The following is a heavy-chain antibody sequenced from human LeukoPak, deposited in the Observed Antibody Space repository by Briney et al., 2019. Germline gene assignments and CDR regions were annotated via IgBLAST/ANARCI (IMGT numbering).Heavy chain of an antibody. V-gene: IGHV3-9*01. CDR1: GFTLSKYW. Sequence: PEGTLRLSCAASGFTLSKYWMSWVRQTPGKGLEWVSGISWNSGSIGYADSVKGRFTISRDNAKNSLYLQMNSLRAEDTALYYCAKDLYGDYARDAFDIWGQGTMVTVSS. CDR2: ISWNSGSI. J-gene: IGHJ3*02. CDR3: AKDLYGDYARDAFDI. D-gene: IGHD4-17*01.